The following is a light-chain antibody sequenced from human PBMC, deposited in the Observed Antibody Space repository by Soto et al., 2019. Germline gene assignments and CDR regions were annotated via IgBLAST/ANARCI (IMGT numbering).Light chain of an antibody. CDR3: QQYYSMLT. CDR1: QSILLSSNNKNY. CDR2: WAS. V-gene: IGKV4-1*01. Sequence: DIVMTQSPDSLAVSLGERATINCKSSQSILLSSNNKNYLAWYQQKPGQPPKLLIYWASTRESGVPDRFSGSGSGKDFTLTISSLQAEDVAVYYCQQYYSMLTFGQGTKVEIK. J-gene: IGKJ1*01.